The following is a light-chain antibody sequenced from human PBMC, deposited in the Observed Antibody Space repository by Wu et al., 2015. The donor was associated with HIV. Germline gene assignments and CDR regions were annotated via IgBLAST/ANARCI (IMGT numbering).Light chain of an antibody. Sequence: DIQMTQSPASLSASIGDRLTITCRASQNILKYLHWYQQKPGRAPKLLIYSASNLQSGVPSRFTGSGSGTDFALTISSLQPEDFATYYCQQSYSTPHTFGQGTNVEIK. CDR1: QNILKY. CDR2: SAS. CDR3: QQSYSTPHT. V-gene: IGKV1-39*01. J-gene: IGKJ1*01.